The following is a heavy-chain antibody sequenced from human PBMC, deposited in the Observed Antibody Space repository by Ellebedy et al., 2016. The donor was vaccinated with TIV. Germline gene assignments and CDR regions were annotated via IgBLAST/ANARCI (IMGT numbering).Heavy chain of an antibody. CDR3: ARDQLYCSGGSCYWGVVDYYGMDV. V-gene: IGHV3-11*01. J-gene: IGHJ6*02. D-gene: IGHD2-15*01. CDR1: GFTFSDYY. CDR2: ISSSGSTI. Sequence: GESLKISXAASGFTFSDYYMSWIRQAPGKGLEWVSYISSSGSTIYYADSVKGRFTISRDNAKNSLYLQMNSLRAEDTAVYYCARDQLYCSGGSCYWGVVDYYGMDVWGQGTTVTVSS.